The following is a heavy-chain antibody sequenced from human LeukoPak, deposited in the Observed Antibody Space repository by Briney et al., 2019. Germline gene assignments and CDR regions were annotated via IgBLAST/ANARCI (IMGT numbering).Heavy chain of an antibody. V-gene: IGHV3-7*01. J-gene: IGHJ3*02. CDR2: IKQDGSEK. CDR1: GFTFSSYW. Sequence: GGSLRLSCAASGFTFSSYWMSWVRQAPGKGLEWVANIKQDGSEKYYVDSVKGRFTISRDNAKNSLYLQMNSLRAEDTAVYYCARGRISASYFDAFDIWGQGTMVTVS. CDR3: ARGRISASYFDAFDI. D-gene: IGHD1-26*01.